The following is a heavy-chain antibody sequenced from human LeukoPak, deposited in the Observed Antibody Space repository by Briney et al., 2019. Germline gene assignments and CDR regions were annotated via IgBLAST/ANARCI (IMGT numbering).Heavy chain of an antibody. V-gene: IGHV3-13*05. J-gene: IGHJ3*02. D-gene: IGHD6-19*01. CDR3: ARGVKGIAVAGTDAFDI. CDR2: IGTAGDP. Sequence: QTGGSLRLSCAASGFTFSSHDMHWVRQTTGKGLEWVSGIGTAGDPYYLDSVKGRFTISRDNAKNSLYLQMNSLRAEDTAVYYCARGVKGIAVAGTDAFDIWGQGTMVTVSS. CDR1: GFTFSSHD.